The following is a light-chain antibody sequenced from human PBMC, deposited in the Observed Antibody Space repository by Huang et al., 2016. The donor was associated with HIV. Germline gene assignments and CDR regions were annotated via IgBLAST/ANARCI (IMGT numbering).Light chain of an antibody. CDR3: QQYYTNYYT. J-gene: IGKJ2*01. CDR2: GAS. CDR1: QGLLFNATNKSF. Sequence: DIVMTQSPDSLTVSMGERVTINCKSSQGLLFNATNKSFLAWYQQRPRQPPNLLIYGASTRATDVPDRFSGSGSGTDFTLTINSLQAEDMAVYFCQQYYTNYYTFGQGTKLEIQ. V-gene: IGKV4-1*01.